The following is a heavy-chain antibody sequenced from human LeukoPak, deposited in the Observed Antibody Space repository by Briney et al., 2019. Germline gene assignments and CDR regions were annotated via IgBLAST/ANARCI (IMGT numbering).Heavy chain of an antibody. Sequence: GGSLRLSCAASGFTFSSYEMNWVRQAPGKGLEWVSYISSSGSTIYYADSVKGRFTISRDNSKNTLYLQMNSLRAEDTAVYYCARVLRYCSGGNCYSGGLGYMDVWGKGTTVTISS. CDR3: ARVLRYCSGGNCYSGGLGYMDV. D-gene: IGHD2-15*01. CDR2: ISSSGSTI. V-gene: IGHV3-48*03. CDR1: GFTFSSYE. J-gene: IGHJ6*03.